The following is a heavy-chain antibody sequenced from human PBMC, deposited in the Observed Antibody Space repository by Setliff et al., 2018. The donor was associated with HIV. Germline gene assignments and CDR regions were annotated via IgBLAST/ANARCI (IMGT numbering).Heavy chain of an antibody. Sequence: SETLSLTCTVSGGSISSSSYYWGWIRQPPGKGLEGIGSIYYSGSTYYNPSLKSRVTISVDTSKNQFSLKLSSVTAADTAVYYCARSLWLGDIQHWGQGTLVTVSS. D-gene: IGHD2-21*01. CDR3: ARSLWLGDIQH. CDR2: IYYSGST. J-gene: IGHJ1*01. V-gene: IGHV4-39*01. CDR1: GGSISSSSYY.